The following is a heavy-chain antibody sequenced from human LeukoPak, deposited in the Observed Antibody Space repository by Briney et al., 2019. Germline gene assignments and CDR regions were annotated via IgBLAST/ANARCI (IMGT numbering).Heavy chain of an antibody. Sequence: SETLSLTCSVSGHSISSAYYWGWIRQPPGKGLEWIGYIYYSGSTNYNPSLKSRVTISVDMSKNQFSLKLSSVTAADTAVYYCARVELAYYYYYMDVWGKGTTVTISS. CDR1: GHSISSAYY. J-gene: IGHJ6*03. CDR3: ARVELAYYYYYMDV. CDR2: IYYSGST. V-gene: IGHV4-61*01. D-gene: IGHD5-24*01.